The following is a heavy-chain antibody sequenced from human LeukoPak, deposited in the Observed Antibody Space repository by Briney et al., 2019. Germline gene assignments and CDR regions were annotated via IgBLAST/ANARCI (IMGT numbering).Heavy chain of an antibody. CDR3: ARGLSDGYCRGGTCPDFDY. CDR2: INNDGTTT. CDR1: GFTFSGAW. D-gene: IGHD2-15*01. J-gene: IGHJ4*02. V-gene: IGHV3-74*01. Sequence: GGSLRLSCAASGFTFSGAWLHWVRQAPGKGLVWVSRINNDGTTTKYADSVKGRFTISRDNSKNTVYVQMNSLRVEDTAVYYCARGLSDGYCRGGTCPDFDYWGLGSLVTVSS.